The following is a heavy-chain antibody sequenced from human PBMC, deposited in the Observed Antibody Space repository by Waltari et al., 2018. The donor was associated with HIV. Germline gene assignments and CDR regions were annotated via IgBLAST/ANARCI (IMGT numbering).Heavy chain of an antibody. CDR3: ASSPSSGTRNDY. V-gene: IGHV3-53*02. D-gene: IGHD3-22*01. Sequence: EVQLVETGGGLIQPGGSLRLSCAASGFTVSSNYMSWVRQAPGKGLEGVSVIDSGGSTYYADSVKGRFTISRDNSKNTLYLQMNSLRAEDTAVYYCASSPSSGTRNDYWGQGTLVTVSS. CDR2: IDSGGST. J-gene: IGHJ4*02. CDR1: GFTVSSNY.